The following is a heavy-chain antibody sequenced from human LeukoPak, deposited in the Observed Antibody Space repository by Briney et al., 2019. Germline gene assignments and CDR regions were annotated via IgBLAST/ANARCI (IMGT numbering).Heavy chain of an antibody. CDR3: ARVLEAAAFDF. CDR2: ISRSSSNT. Sequence: GGSLRLSCAASGFTFSSYSMNWVRQPAGKGLEWVSSISRSSSNTYYADSLKGRFTISRDNAKNSLYLQMNSLRAEDTAVYYCARVLEAAAFDFWGQGTLVTVSS. CDR1: GFTFSSYS. J-gene: IGHJ4*02. D-gene: IGHD6-13*01. V-gene: IGHV3-21*01.